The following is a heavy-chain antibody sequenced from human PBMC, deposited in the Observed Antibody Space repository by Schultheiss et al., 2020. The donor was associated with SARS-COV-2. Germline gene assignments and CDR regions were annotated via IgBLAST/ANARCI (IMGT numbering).Heavy chain of an antibody. Sequence: GESLKISCAASGFTFSSYAMSWVRQAPGKGLEWVSAISGSGGSTYYADSVKGRFTISRDNSKNTLYLQMNSLRAEDTAVYYCAKNSDYGDYVPPIDYFDYWGQGTLVTVSS. CDR3: AKNSDYGDYVPPIDYFDY. CDR1: GFTFSSYA. V-gene: IGHV3-23*01. D-gene: IGHD4-17*01. CDR2: ISGSGGST. J-gene: IGHJ4*02.